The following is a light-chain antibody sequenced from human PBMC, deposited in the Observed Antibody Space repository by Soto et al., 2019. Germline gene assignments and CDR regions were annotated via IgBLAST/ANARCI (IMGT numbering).Light chain of an antibody. CDR2: DAS. Sequence: DIQMTQSPSTLSASVGDRVTITCRASQSISDWLAWYQQKPGKAPKLLIYDASSLQSGVPSRFSGSGSGTEFTLTITSLQPDDFATYYCQQYSYYPWTFGQGTKVDIK. CDR3: QQYSYYPWT. V-gene: IGKV1-5*01. J-gene: IGKJ1*01. CDR1: QSISDW.